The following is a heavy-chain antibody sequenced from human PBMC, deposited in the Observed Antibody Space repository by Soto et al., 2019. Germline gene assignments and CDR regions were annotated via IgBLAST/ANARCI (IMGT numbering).Heavy chain of an antibody. CDR2: FDPEDGET. J-gene: IGHJ5*02. CDR1: GYTLTELP. CDR3: ATGLVGDCSGGSCYSGSWFDP. D-gene: IGHD2-15*01. V-gene: IGHV1-24*01. Sequence: ASVKVSCKVSGYTLTELPMHWVRQAPGKGLEWMGGFDPEDGETSYAQKFQGRVTMTEDTSTDTAYMELSSLRSEDTAVYYCATGLVGDCSGGSCYSGSWFDPWGQGTLVTVPQ.